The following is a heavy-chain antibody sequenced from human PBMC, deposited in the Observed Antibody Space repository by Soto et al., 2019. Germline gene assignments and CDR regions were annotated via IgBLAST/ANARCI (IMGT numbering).Heavy chain of an antibody. CDR3: TREGGGGYSLTFDP. Sequence: GGSLRLSCTASGFTFGDYAMSWFRQAPGKGLEGVGFIRSKAYGGTTEYAASVEGRFTISRDDSKSIAYLQMNSLKTEDTAVYYCTREGGGGYSLTFDPWGQGTLGTVSS. D-gene: IGHD5-18*01. V-gene: IGHV3-49*03. J-gene: IGHJ5*02. CDR2: IRSKAYGGTT. CDR1: GFTFGDYA.